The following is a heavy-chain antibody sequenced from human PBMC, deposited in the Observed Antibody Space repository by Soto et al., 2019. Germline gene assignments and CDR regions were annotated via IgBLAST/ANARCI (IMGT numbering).Heavy chain of an antibody. Sequence: KASETLSLTCTVSGGSISSYYWSWIRQPPGKGLEWIGYIYYSGSTNYNPSLKSRVTISVDTSKNQFSLKLSSVTAADTAVYYCARSRRGVVTAIQGFDPWGQGTLVTVSS. V-gene: IGHV4-59*01. J-gene: IGHJ5*02. CDR1: GGSISSYY. CDR3: ARSRRGVVTAIQGFDP. D-gene: IGHD2-21*02. CDR2: IYYSGST.